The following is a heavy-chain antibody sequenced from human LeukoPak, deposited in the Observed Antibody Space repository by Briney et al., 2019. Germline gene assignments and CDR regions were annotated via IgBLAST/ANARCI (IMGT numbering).Heavy chain of an antibody. J-gene: IGHJ6*03. CDR3: ARRSQRGGMDV. D-gene: IGHD3-10*01. CDR1: GYTFTSDY. CDR2: INPYSGST. V-gene: IGHV1-8*02. Sequence: GASVKVSCKASGYTFTSDYMHWVRQAPGHGLEWMGFINPYSGSTGYAQKFQGRVTMTRNTSISTAYMELSSLRSEDTAVYYYARRSQRGGMDVWGKGTTVTVSS.